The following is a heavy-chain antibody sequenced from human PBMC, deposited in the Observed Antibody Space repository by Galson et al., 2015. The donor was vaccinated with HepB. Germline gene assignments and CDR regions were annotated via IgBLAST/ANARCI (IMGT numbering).Heavy chain of an antibody. Sequence: LVKVSCKASGYTFTSYGISWVRQAPGQGLEWMGWISAYNGNTNYAQKLQGRVTMTTDTSTSTAYMELRSLRSDDTAVYYCARDSGDILTGLPAFDIWGQGTMVTVSS. CDR3: ARDSGDILTGLPAFDI. V-gene: IGHV1-18*01. CDR1: GYTFTSYG. D-gene: IGHD3-9*01. CDR2: ISAYNGNT. J-gene: IGHJ3*02.